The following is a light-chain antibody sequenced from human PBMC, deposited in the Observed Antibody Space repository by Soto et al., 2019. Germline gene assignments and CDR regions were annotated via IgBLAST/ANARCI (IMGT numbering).Light chain of an antibody. Sequence: DIQMTQSPSSLSTSVGDRVSITCRASQNINSYLNWYQQKPGKAPKLLIYAASSLQSGAPSRFCGSGSVTDFTLTISSLQAEDFSTYYCRQYYNTPRTFGKGTKQEIK. V-gene: IGKV1-39*01. J-gene: IGKJ2*01. CDR3: RQYYNTPRT. CDR1: QNINSY. CDR2: AAS.